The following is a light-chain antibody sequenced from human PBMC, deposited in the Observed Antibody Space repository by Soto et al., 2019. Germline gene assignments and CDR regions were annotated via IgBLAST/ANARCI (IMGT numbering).Light chain of an antibody. J-gene: IGLJ3*02. Sequence: QSALTQPASVSGSPGQSITISCTGTSSDIGNYNYVSWYQQHPGKAPKVMIYGVSNRPSGVSNRFPGSRSGNTASLTISGLQAEDESDYYCSSYTSSTTWVFGGGTKVTVL. CDR1: SSDIGNYNY. CDR3: SSYTSSTTWV. CDR2: GVS. V-gene: IGLV2-14*01.